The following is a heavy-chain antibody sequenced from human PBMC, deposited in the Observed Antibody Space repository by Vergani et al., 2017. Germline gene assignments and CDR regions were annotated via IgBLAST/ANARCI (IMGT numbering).Heavy chain of an antibody. V-gene: IGHV1-2*02. Sequence: QVQLVQSGAEVKKPGASVKVSCKASGYTFTGYYMHWVRQAPGQGLEWMGWINPNSGGTNYAQKFQGRVTMTRDTSNSTAYMELSRLRSDDTAVYYCARDLGVRGVTDWFDPWGQGTLVTVSS. J-gene: IGHJ5*02. CDR2: INPNSGGT. D-gene: IGHD3-10*01. CDR1: GYTFTGYY. CDR3: ARDLGVRGVTDWFDP.